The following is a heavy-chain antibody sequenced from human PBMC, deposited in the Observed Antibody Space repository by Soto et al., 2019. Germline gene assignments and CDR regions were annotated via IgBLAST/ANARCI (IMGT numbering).Heavy chain of an antibody. V-gene: IGHV4-61*01. J-gene: IGHJ6*03. Sequence: SETLSLTCTVSGGSVSSRFYYYNWIRQPPGKGLEWIGYIYDSVTTNYNSSLESRLTISVDTSKNLFSLRLSSVTAADPAVYYCAGADSGTSCHGFNMRGKG. CDR2: IYDSVTT. D-gene: IGHD1-26*01. CDR3: AGADSGTSCHGFNM. CDR1: GGSVSSRFYY.